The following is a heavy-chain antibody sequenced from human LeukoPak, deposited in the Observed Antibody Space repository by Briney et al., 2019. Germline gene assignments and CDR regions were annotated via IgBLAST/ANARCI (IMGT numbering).Heavy chain of an antibody. CDR2: ISGSGRGGST. J-gene: IGHJ4*02. CDR1: GFTFSTYA. Sequence: GGSLRLSCAASGFTFSTYAMSWVRQAPGKGLEWVSTISGSGRGGSTHYADSVKGRITISRDNAKKSLYLQMNSLRAEDTAVYYCATIEAVRFHYWGQGTLVTVSS. CDR3: ATIEAVRFHY. D-gene: IGHD4-17*01. V-gene: IGHV3-23*01.